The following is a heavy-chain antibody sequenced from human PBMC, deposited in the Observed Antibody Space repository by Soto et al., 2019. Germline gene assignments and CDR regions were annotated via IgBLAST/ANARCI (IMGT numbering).Heavy chain of an antibody. CDR3: ARARVSRTATLYYYYGMDV. D-gene: IGHD3-10*01. CDR1: GGSISSSNW. J-gene: IGHJ6*02. CDR2: IYHSGST. Sequence: SETLSLTCAVSGGSISSSNWWSWVRQPPGKGLEWIGEIYHSGSTNYNPSLKSRVTISVDKSKNQFSLKLSSVTAADTAVYYCARARVSRTATLYYYYGMDVWGQGTTVT. V-gene: IGHV4-4*02.